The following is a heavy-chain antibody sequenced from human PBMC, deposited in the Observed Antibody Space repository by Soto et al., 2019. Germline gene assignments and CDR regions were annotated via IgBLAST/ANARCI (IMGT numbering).Heavy chain of an antibody. CDR1: GFTFGDYA. CDR2: IRSKAYGGTT. CDR3: TRSLGFSYYYDSSGYPDY. D-gene: IGHD3-22*01. V-gene: IGHV3-49*05. J-gene: IGHJ4*02. Sequence: EVQLVESGGGLVKPGRSLRLSCTASGFTFGDYAMSWFGQAPGKGLEWVGFIRSKAYGGTTEYAASVKGRFTISRDDSKSIAYLQMNSLKTEDTAVDYCTRSLGFSYYYDSSGYPDYWGQGTLVTVSS.